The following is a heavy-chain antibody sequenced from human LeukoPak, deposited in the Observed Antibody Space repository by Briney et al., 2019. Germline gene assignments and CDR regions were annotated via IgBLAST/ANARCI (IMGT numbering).Heavy chain of an antibody. D-gene: IGHD3-22*01. CDR1: GGSISSGDYY. CDR3: ARDRDYYDSSGYQVAHYYYGMDV. V-gene: IGHV4-30-4*01. CDR2: IYYSGST. Sequence: PSQTLSLTCTVSGGSISSGDYYWSWIRQPPGKGLEWIGYIYYSGSTYYNPSLKSRVTISVDTSKNQFSLELSSVTAADTAVYYCARDRDYYDSSGYQVAHYYYGMDVWGQGTTVTVSS. J-gene: IGHJ6*02.